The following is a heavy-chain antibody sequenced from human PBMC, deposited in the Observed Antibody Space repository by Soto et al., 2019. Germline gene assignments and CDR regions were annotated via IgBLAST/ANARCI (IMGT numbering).Heavy chain of an antibody. V-gene: IGHV3-23*01. D-gene: IGHD1-26*01. Sequence: EVQLLESGGDLVQPGVSLRLSCAASGFTFSSYAMNWVRQAPGKGLEWVSAISGSGGNTFYADSVKGRFTISRDNSKNTLFLQMHSLRAEDTAIYYCAMLNRGSYYYHGMDVWGQGTRVTVSS. CDR3: AMLNRGSYYYHGMDV. CDR2: ISGSGGNT. J-gene: IGHJ6*02. CDR1: GFTFSSYA.